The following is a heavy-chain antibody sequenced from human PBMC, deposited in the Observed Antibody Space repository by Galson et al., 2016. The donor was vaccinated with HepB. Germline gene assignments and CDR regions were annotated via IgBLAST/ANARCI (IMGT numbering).Heavy chain of an antibody. CDR1: GFTFRTYW. CDR2: INTDGSNT. CDR3: VRDAGQWPGEDSFDM. Sequence: SLRLSCAASGFTFRTYWIHWVRQAPGQGPVWVSHINTDGSNTDYAGSVKGRFTISRDNAKNTLYLQMNSLRADDTAVYYCVRDAGQWPGEDSFDMWGQGTLVTVSS. V-gene: IGHV3-74*01. D-gene: IGHD4-17*01. J-gene: IGHJ3*02.